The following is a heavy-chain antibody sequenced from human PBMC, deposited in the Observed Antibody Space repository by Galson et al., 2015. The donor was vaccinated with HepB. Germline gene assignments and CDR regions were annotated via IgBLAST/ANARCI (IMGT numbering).Heavy chain of an antibody. CDR1: GFTFSSYG. D-gene: IGHD2-2*01. J-gene: IGHJ1*01. CDR2: ISYDGSNK. V-gene: IGHV3-30*18. Sequence: SLRLSCAASGFTFSSYGMHWVRQAPGKGLEWVAVISYDGSNKYYADSVKGRSAISRDNSKNTLYLQMNSLRAEDTAVYYCAKTPGGYCSSTSCYRPEYFQHWGQGTLVTVSS. CDR3: AKTPGGYCSSTSCYRPEYFQH.